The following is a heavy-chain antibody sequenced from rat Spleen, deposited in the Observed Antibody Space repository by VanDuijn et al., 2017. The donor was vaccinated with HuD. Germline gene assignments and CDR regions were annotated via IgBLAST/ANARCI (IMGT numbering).Heavy chain of an antibody. J-gene: IGHJ2*01. CDR1: GFTFSNYD. CDR3: ARRKLLYGIDN. V-gene: IGHV5S13*01. D-gene: IGHD4-1*01. Sequence: EVQLVESGGGLVQPGRSLKLSCTASGFTFSNYDMAWVRQAPTKGLEWIASISTGGGNTYYRDSVKGRFTVSRDNAKNTQYLKMYSLSSEDTATHNCARRKLLYGIDNWGRGVMVTVSS. CDR2: ISTGGGNT.